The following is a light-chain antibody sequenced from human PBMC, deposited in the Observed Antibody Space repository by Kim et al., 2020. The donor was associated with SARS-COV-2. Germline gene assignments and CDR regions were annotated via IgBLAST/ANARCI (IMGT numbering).Light chain of an antibody. Sequence: SYELTQPPSVSVAPGKTARITCGGNNIGSKSVHWYQQKPGQAPVLVIYYDSDRPSGIPERFSGSNSGNTATLTLSRVEAGDEADYYCQVWDRSSDHPVFG. CDR3: QVWDRSSDHPV. V-gene: IGLV3-21*04. CDR1: NIGSKS. J-gene: IGLJ3*02. CDR2: YDS.